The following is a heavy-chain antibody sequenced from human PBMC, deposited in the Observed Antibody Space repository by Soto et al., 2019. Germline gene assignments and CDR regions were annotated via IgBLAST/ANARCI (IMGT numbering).Heavy chain of an antibody. CDR2: ISYDGSNK. J-gene: IGHJ3*02. CDR3: SGGGTVLDAFYI. Sequence: GGSLRLSCAASGFTFSSYGMPWVRQSPGKGLEWVAVISYDGSNKYYADSVKGRFTISRDNSKNTLYLQMNSLRAEETAAYYFSGGGTVLDAFYIWGQGTMVTVSS. V-gene: IGHV3-30*03. D-gene: IGHD2-15*01. CDR1: GFTFSSYG.